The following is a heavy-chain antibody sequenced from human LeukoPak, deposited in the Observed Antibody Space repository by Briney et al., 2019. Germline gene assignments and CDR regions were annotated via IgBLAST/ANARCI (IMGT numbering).Heavy chain of an antibody. J-gene: IGHJ4*02. CDR2: ITSRGEST. D-gene: IGHD3-22*01. CDR1: GFTFSIYA. V-gene: IGHV3-23*01. CDR3: ARDRPNYYGSDGHYYRRDGDY. Sequence: SGGSLRLSCAASGFTFSIYAMSWVRQAPGKGLQWVSSITSRGESTWYVDSVKGRFTITRDSSENTLYLQMHSLRAEDTAVYYCARDRPNYYGSDGHYYRRDGDYWGRGTLVSVSS.